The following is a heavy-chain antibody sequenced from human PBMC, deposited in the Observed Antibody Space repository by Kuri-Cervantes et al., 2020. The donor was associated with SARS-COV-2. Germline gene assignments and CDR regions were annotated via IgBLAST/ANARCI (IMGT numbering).Heavy chain of an antibody. J-gene: IGHJ4*02. CDR2: ISSSSSYI. CDR1: GFTFSSYS. CDR3: ARAVGPGIAVAGLPPPPAYYFDY. D-gene: IGHD6-19*01. Sequence: LSLTCAASGFTFSSYSMNWVRQAPGKGLEWVSSISSSSSYIYYADSVKGRFTISRDNAKNSLYLQMNSLRAEDTAVYYCARAVGPGIAVAGLPPPPAYYFDYWGQGTPVTVSS. V-gene: IGHV3-21*01.